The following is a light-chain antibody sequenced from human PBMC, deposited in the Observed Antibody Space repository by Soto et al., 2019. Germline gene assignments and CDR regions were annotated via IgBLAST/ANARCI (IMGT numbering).Light chain of an antibody. CDR3: QQYNNWPPWT. J-gene: IGKJ1*01. Sequence: IVLTQSPATLSLSPGERATLSCRASQSVSNYLAWYQQKPGQAPRLLIYDASNRASGIPARFSGSGSGTDFTLTISSLDPEDFAVYYCQQYNNWPPWTFGQGTKVDIK. CDR1: QSVSNY. CDR2: DAS. V-gene: IGKV3-11*01.